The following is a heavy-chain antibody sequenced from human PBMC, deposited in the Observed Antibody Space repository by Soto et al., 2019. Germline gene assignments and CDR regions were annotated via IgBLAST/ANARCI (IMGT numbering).Heavy chain of an antibody. CDR1: GGSISSGDYY. CDR3: ARGYYDSSGYRFDY. D-gene: IGHD3-22*01. Sequence: SETLSLTCTVSGGSISSGDYYWSWIRQPPGRGLEWIGYIYYSGSTYYNPSLKSRVTISVDTSENQFSLKLSSVTAADTAVYYCARGYYDSSGYRFDYWGQGTLVTVSS. V-gene: IGHV4-30-4*01. J-gene: IGHJ4*02. CDR2: IYYSGST.